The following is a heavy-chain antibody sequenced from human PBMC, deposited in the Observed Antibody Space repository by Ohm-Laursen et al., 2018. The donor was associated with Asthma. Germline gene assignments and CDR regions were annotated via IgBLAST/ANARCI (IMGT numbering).Heavy chain of an antibody. V-gene: IGHV4-31*03. J-gene: IGHJ6*02. CDR1: GGSIRSAAYY. CDR2: IFYSGNT. D-gene: IGHD7-27*01. Sequence: SDTLSLTCTVSGGSIRSAAYYWSWIRQHPGKGLEWIGYIFYSGNTHYNPSLKSRVVISVDTSQNQFSLKLSSVTAADTAVYYCARDRLSGDSDYFGMDVWGQGTTVTVSS. CDR3: ARDRLSGDSDYFGMDV.